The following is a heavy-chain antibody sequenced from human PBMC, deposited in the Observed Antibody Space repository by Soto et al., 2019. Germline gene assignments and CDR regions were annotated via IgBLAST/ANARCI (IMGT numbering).Heavy chain of an antibody. Sequence: QVQLVQSGAEVKKPGSSVKVSCKASGGTFSSYAIRWVRQAPGQGLECMGGIIPIFGTANYAQKFPGRVTITADKSTSTASMELSSLRSEDTAVYYCARVLSYYGSGSYLLDYWGQGTLVTVAA. V-gene: IGHV1-69*06. J-gene: IGHJ4*02. CDR3: ARVLSYYGSGSYLLDY. CDR2: IIPIFGTA. CDR1: GGTFSSYA. D-gene: IGHD3-10*01.